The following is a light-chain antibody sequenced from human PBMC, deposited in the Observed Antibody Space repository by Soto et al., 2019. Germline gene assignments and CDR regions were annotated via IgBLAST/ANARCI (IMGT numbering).Light chain of an antibody. Sequence: DIQMTQSPSSVSASVGDRVFITCRASQDINNWLAWYQQKPGKAPKLLIYATSRLQSVVLSRFSGSASGTDFTLTISSLQPEDFATYYCQQADSFPLTFGGGTKVEIK. J-gene: IGKJ4*01. V-gene: IGKV1D-12*01. CDR3: QQADSFPLT. CDR1: QDINNW. CDR2: ATS.